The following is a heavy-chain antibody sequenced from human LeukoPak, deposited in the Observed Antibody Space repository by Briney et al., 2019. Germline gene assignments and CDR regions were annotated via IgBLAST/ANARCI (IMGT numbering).Heavy chain of an antibody. J-gene: IGHJ4*02. CDR2: FDPENGEA. CDR3: AAGGVYDLLDN. V-gene: IGHV1-24*01. D-gene: IGHD2-8*01. Sequence: ASVKVSCKVSGYSLSELSMHWVRQAPGKGLEWMGGFDPENGEAVYAQKFQGRVPMTEDTSTDTSYMELNGLKSEDTAVYYCAAGGVYDLLDNWGQGALVTVSS. CDR1: GYSLSELS.